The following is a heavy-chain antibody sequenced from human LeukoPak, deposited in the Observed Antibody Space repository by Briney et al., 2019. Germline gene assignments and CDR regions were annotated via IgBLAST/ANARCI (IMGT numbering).Heavy chain of an antibody. CDR3: AKPTWGSGSFLIDF. V-gene: IGHV3-33*03. Sequence: PGGPLRLSCVASGFSFSNHGMHWVRQAPGRGLEWVAVIWNDGSYEHYTDSVEGRFTISRDNSKNTLFLQLNSLRPEDTAVYYCAKPTWGSGSFLIDFWGQGTLVTVSS. D-gene: IGHD1-26*01. CDR2: IWNDGSYE. J-gene: IGHJ4*02. CDR1: GFSFSNHG.